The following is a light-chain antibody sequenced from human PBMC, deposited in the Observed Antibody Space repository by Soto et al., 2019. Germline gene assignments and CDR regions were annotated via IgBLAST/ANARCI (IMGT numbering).Light chain of an antibody. CDR2: GAS. CDR3: QKYNTASRT. J-gene: IGKJ1*01. Sequence: DFQMTQPPCTLSASVGYTFTLTFRTSQGISEYLAWYQQKPGKVPKLLIYGASILQSGVPSRFSGRGSGTLFTLTISSLQPEDFATYYCQKYNTASRTFGQGTKVDIK. CDR1: QGISEY. V-gene: IGKV1-27*01.